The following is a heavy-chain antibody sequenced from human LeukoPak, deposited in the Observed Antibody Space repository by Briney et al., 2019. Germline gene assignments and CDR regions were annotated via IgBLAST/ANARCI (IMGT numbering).Heavy chain of an antibody. CDR1: GGSISNYY. V-gene: IGHV4-4*07. CDR3: ARRPNYYGSGRYRWFDP. D-gene: IGHD3-10*01. CDR2: FYARGNT. J-gene: IGHJ5*02. Sequence: PSETLSLTCNVSGGSISNYYWSWIRQPAGKGLEWIGRFYARGNTNYNPSLKSRVTMSVDTSKNQLSLKLTSMTAADTAMYYCARRPNYYGSGRYRWFDPWGRGTLVTVSS.